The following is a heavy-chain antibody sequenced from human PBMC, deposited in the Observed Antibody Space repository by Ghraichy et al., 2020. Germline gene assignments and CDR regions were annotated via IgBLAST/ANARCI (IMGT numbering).Heavy chain of an antibody. CDR3: ARGLYYSEMAY. CDR1: GFIFSNYW. CDR2: IKQDGNEK. Sequence: GGSLRLSCAASGFIFSNYWMNWVRQAPGKGLEWVGNIKQDGNEKYYVDSVKGRFTISRDNAKNSLYLQMNGLRAEDTAVYYCARGLYYSEMAYWGQGTRVTVSS. D-gene: IGHD3-22*01. V-gene: IGHV3-7*01. J-gene: IGHJ4*02.